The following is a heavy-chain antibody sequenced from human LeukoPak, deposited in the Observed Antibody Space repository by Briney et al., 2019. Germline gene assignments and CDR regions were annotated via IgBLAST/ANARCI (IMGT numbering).Heavy chain of an antibody. V-gene: IGHV4-4*02. Sequence: KASGTLSLTCAVSGGSISSSNWWSWVRQPPGKGLEWIGEIYHSGSTNYNPSLKSRVTISVDTSKNQFSLNLNSVTAADTAVYYCARQMEAAAYWYFDLWGRGALVTVSS. CDR1: GGSISSSNW. CDR2: IYHSGST. CDR3: ARQMEAAAYWYFDL. D-gene: IGHD2-2*01. J-gene: IGHJ2*01.